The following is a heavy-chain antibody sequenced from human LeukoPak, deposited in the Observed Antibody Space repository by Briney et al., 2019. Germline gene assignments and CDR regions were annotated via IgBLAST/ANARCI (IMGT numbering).Heavy chain of an antibody. CDR2: INSSGGST. Sequence: ASVKVSCKASGYIFTSYNMYWVRQAPGQGLEWMGIINSSGGSTNYAQKFQGRVTMTRDTSTSTVYMELSSLRSEDTAVYYCARNTYGYKFSMDVWGKGTTVTVSS. D-gene: IGHD5-24*01. CDR1: GYIFTSYN. V-gene: IGHV1-46*01. CDR3: ARNTYGYKFSMDV. J-gene: IGHJ6*03.